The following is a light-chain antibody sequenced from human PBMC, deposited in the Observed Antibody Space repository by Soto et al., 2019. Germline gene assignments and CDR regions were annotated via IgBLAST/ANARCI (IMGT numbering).Light chain of an antibody. CDR2: GAS. CDR1: QSVSSNS. Sequence: EIVLTQSPGTLSLSLGERATLSCRASQSVSSNSLAWYQQKPGQAPRLLIFGASSRATGIPDRFSGSGSGTDFTLTISRLEPEDFAVYYCQQYSGSPYTFGQGTKLEIK. V-gene: IGKV3-20*01. J-gene: IGKJ2*01. CDR3: QQYSGSPYT.